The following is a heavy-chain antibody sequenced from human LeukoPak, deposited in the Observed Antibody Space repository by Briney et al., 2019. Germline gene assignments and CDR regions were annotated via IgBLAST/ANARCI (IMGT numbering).Heavy chain of an antibody. V-gene: IGHV4-38-2*02. CDR3: ARNSGSYYDYYYMDV. J-gene: IGHJ6*03. CDR2: IYHSGST. CDR1: VYSISSGYY. D-gene: IGHD1-26*01. Sequence: PSETLSLTCTVSVYSISSGYYWGWIRQPPGKGLEWIGSIYHSGSTYYNPSLKSRVTISVDTSKNQFSLKLSSVTAADTAVYYCARNSGSYYDYYYMDVWGKGTTVTVSS.